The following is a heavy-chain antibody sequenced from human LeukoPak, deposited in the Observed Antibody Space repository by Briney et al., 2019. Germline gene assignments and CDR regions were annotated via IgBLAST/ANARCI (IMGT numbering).Heavy chain of an antibody. CDR3: ARYGSGTYSLDY. Sequence: PSETLSLTCTVSGGSIRSYYWSWIGQPPGKGLEWIGYIHYSGSTSCNPSLKSRVTISVDTSKNQFSLKLSSVTAADTAVYYCARYGSGTYSLDYWGQGTLVTVSS. CDR1: GGSIRSYY. CDR2: IHYSGST. J-gene: IGHJ4*02. V-gene: IGHV4-59*01. D-gene: IGHD3-10*01.